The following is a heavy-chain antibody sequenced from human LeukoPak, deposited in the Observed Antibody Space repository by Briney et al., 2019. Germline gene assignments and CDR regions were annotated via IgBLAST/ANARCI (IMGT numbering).Heavy chain of an antibody. J-gene: IGHJ4*02. Sequence: SETLSLTCAVSGGSISSGGYSWSWIRQPPGKGLEWIGYIYHSGSTYYNPSLKSRVTISVDRSKNQFSLKLSSVTAADTAVYYCASSRGYGSGSYGPFDYWGQGTLVTVSS. CDR3: ASSRGYGSGSYGPFDY. V-gene: IGHV4-30-2*01. CDR1: GGSISSGGYS. D-gene: IGHD3-10*01. CDR2: IYHSGST.